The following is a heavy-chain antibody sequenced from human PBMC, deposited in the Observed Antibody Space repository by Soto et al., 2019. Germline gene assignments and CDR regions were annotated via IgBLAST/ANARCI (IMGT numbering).Heavy chain of an antibody. CDR2: ISYDGSNK. Sequence: QVQLVESGGGVVQPGRSLRLSCAASGFTFSSYAMHWVRQAPGKGLEWVAVISYDGSNKYYEDSVKGRFTISRDNSKNTLYLQMNSLRAEDTAVYYCARDIVVVVGHSWFDPWGEGTLVTVSS. CDR3: ARDIVVVVGHSWFDP. V-gene: IGHV3-30-3*01. D-gene: IGHD2-15*01. CDR1: GFTFSSYA. J-gene: IGHJ5*02.